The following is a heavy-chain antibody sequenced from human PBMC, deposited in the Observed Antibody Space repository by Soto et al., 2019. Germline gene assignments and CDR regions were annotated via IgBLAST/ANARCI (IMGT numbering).Heavy chain of an antibody. CDR2: INHSGST. CDR3: ARDKITGLFDY. J-gene: IGHJ4*02. CDR1: GGSFSGYY. D-gene: IGHD2-8*02. Sequence: QVQLQQWGAGLLKLSETLSLTCAVYGGSFSGYYWTWIRQPPGTGLEWSGEINHSGSTNYNPSLKSRANISVDTSKNQFALQLTSVTAADTAVYYCARDKITGLFDYWGQGTMVTVSS. V-gene: IGHV4-34*01.